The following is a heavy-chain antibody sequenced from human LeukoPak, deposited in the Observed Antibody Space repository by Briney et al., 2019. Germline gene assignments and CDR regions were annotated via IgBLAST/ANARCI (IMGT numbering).Heavy chain of an antibody. J-gene: IGHJ5*02. Sequence: SETLSLTCTVSDGAIAGYSWSSIRQAPGKGLEWIGYIYYSGDTNYNPSLKSRVTVSVDTSKNQFSLKLTSVTAADTAVYYCVRGPYGSGISNWFDPWGQGTQVIVSS. CDR2: IYYSGDT. D-gene: IGHD3-10*01. V-gene: IGHV4-59*01. CDR3: VRGPYGSGISNWFDP. CDR1: DGAIAGYS.